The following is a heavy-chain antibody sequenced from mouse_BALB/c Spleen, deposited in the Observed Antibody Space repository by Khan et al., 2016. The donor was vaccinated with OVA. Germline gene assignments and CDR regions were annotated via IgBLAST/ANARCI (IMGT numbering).Heavy chain of an antibody. CDR2: ITSGGSYT. V-gene: IGHV5-6-4*01. Sequence: EVELVESGGGLVKPGGSLRLSCAASGFTFSSYSMSWVRQTPEKRLEWVATITSGGSYTYYPDSVQGRFTISRDNAKNTLYLQMSSLKSEDTAIYYCTRDRNYYGSSFYFDYLGQGTTLTVSS. D-gene: IGHD1-1*01. J-gene: IGHJ2*01. CDR3: TRDRNYYGSSFYFDY. CDR1: GFTFSSYS.